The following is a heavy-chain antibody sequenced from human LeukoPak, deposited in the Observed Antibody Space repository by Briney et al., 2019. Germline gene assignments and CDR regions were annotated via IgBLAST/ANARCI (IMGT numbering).Heavy chain of an antibody. CDR3: ARVGYSSGWYVGQGNFDC. D-gene: IGHD6-19*01. Sequence: PGGSLRLSCAASGFTFSSYSMNWVRQAPGKGLEWVSSISSSSSYIYYADSVKGRFTISRDNAKNSLYLQMNSLRAEDTAVYYCARVGYSSGWYVGQGNFDCWGQGTLVTVS. CDR2: ISSSSSYI. V-gene: IGHV3-21*01. CDR1: GFTFSSYS. J-gene: IGHJ4*02.